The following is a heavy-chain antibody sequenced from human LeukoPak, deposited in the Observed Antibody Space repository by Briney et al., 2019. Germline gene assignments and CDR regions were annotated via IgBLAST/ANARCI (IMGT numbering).Heavy chain of an antibody. D-gene: IGHD3-3*02. J-gene: IGHJ4*02. Sequence: AGGSLRLSWAASGFTFDGYSMRWVRQAPGKGLEWVSGINWNSGSVDYADSVNSVKGRFTISRDNAKNSLYLQMNSLRAEDTALYYCSNGTAYWNFCSFDYWRQATLVTVSS. CDR3: SNGTAYWNFCSFDY. CDR1: GFTFDGYS. CDR2: INWNSGSV. V-gene: IGHV3-9*01.